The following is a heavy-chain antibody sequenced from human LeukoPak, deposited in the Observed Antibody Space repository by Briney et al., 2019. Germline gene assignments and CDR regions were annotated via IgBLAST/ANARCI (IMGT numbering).Heavy chain of an antibody. V-gene: IGHV3-20*04. J-gene: IGHJ4*02. Sequence: GGSLRLSCAASGFTFDDYGMSWVRQAPGKGLEWVSGINWNGGSTGYADSVKGRFTISRDNAKNSLYLQMNSLRAEDTALYYCARDPSYDSSGYTRYYFDYWGQGTLVTVSS. D-gene: IGHD3-22*01. CDR2: INWNGGST. CDR3: ARDPSYDSSGYTRYYFDY. CDR1: GFTFDDYG.